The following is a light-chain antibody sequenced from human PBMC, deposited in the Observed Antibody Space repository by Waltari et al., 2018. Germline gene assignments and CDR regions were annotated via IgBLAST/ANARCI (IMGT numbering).Light chain of an antibody. Sequence: AIQMTQSPSSLSASVGDTVTITCHASQSINSWLAWYQQKPGKAPKPLIFAASSLQRGVPSRFGGSGSGTHYTLTINSLQPEDFATYFFQQYDDLPYSFGQGTKVEI. CDR2: AAS. CDR3: QQYDDLPYS. V-gene: IGKV1D-13*01. CDR1: QSINSW. J-gene: IGKJ2*03.